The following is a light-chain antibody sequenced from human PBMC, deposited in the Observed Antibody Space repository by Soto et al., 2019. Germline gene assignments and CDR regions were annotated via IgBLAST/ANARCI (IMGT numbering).Light chain of an antibody. Sequence: DIQLTQSPSTLSASVGDRVTITCRASQSISNWLAWYQQTPGKAPRLLIYDASKLESGVPARFSGSGSGTEFTLTISSLQPEDFATYHCHQYYTYWTFAQGTKVDIK. J-gene: IGKJ1*01. CDR3: HQYYTYWT. CDR1: QSISNW. V-gene: IGKV1-5*01. CDR2: DAS.